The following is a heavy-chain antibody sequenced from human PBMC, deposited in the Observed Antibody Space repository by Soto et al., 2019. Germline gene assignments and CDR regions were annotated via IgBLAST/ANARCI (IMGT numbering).Heavy chain of an antibody. D-gene: IGHD6-13*01. CDR3: ARHPERIAEIGWFEP. V-gene: IGHV3-48*01. J-gene: IGHJ5*02. Sequence: EVQLVESGGGLVQPGGSLRLSCVASGFTFSSYSMNWFRQAPGKGLEWVSYISSSSSTIYYADSVKGRFTISRDNAKNSLYLQMNSLRAEDTAVYYCARHPERIAEIGWFEPWGQGNLVTVSS. CDR1: GFTFSSYS. CDR2: ISSSSSTI.